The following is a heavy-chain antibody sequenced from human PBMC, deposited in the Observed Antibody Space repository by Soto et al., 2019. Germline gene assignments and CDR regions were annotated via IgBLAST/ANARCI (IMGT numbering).Heavy chain of an antibody. J-gene: IGHJ4*02. V-gene: IGHV1-8*01. CDR3: ASWAGYSK. CDR1: GYTFNTYD. D-gene: IGHD3-9*01. CDR2: VSPSSGTR. Sequence: QVQLVQSGAEVREPGASVKVCCKASGYTFNTYDVNWVRQAPGQGPEWMGRVSPSSGTRDYAQRFQGRLTLTRDTSKSTAYMELNSLTSEDTAVYYCASWAGYSKWGQGTLVTVSS.